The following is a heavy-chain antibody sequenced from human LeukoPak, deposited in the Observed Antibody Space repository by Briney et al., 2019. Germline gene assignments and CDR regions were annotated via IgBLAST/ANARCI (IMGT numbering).Heavy chain of an antibody. CDR2: IYSGGST. J-gene: IGHJ6*03. D-gene: IGHD6-13*01. CDR1: GFTVSSNY. CDR3: ARAHYSSSWYPIGGYYYYMDV. Sequence: GGSLRLSCAASGFTVSSNYMSWVRQAPGKGLEWVSVIYSGGSTYYADSVKGRFTISRDNSKNTLYLQMNSLRAEDTAVYYCARAHYSSSWYPIGGYYYYMDVWGKGTTVTISS. V-gene: IGHV3-53*01.